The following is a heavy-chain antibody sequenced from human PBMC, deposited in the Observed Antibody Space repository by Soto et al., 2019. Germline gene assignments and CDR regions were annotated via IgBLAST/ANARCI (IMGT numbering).Heavy chain of an antibody. CDR2: IWYDGSNK. J-gene: IGHJ6*02. D-gene: IGHD1-20*01. V-gene: IGHV3-33*01. Sequence: QVQLVESGGGVVQPGRSLRLSCAASGFTFSSYGMHWVRQAPGKGLEWVAVIWYDGSNKYYADSVKGRFTISRDNSKNTLYLQMNSLRAEDTAVYYCATPGITGTTEEYYYYGMDVWGQGTTVTVSS. CDR1: GFTFSSYG. CDR3: ATPGITGTTEEYYYYGMDV.